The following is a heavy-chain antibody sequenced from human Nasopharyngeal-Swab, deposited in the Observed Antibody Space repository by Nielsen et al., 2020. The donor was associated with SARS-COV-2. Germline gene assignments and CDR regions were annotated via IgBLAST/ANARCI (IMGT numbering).Heavy chain of an antibody. CDR3: ARGRTSRIFGAVYYMDV. CDR2: INHTGST. J-gene: IGHJ6*03. D-gene: IGHD3-3*01. Sequence: SETLSLTCGVYGGPFNDHYWTWIRQPPGKGLEWIGEINHTGSTNYDPSLKSRVTISVDTSQRQFSLRLTSVTAADTAVYYCARGRTSRIFGAVYYMDVWGKGTTVTVSS. CDR1: GGPFNDHY. V-gene: IGHV4-34*01.